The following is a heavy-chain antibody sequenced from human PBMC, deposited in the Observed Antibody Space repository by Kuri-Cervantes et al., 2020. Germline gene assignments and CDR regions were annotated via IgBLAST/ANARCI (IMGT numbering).Heavy chain of an antibody. Sequence: LSLTCAASGFTFSSYTMNWVRQAPGKGLEWVSSTSSSSSYKYYADSLKGRFTISRDNARNSLYLQMNSLRAEDTAVYYCARGADDSTGYRPDYFDCWGQGTLVTVSS. D-gene: IGHD3-22*01. CDR1: GFTFSSYT. CDR3: ARGADDSTGYRPDYFDC. V-gene: IGHV3-21*03. J-gene: IGHJ4*02. CDR2: TSSSSSYK.